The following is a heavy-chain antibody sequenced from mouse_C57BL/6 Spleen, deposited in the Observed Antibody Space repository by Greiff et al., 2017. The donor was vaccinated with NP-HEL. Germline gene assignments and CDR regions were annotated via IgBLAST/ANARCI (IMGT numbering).Heavy chain of an antibody. Sequence: QVQLQQSGAELVRPGASVTLSCKASGYTFTDYEMHWVKQTPVHGLEWIGAIDPETGGTAYNQKFKGKAILTADKSSRTAYMELRSLTSEDSAVYYCTRSRYYGSSYWYFDVWGTGTTVTVSS. V-gene: IGHV1-15*01. CDR2: IDPETGGT. J-gene: IGHJ1*03. CDR3: TRSRYYGSSYWYFDV. D-gene: IGHD1-1*01. CDR1: GYTFTDYE.